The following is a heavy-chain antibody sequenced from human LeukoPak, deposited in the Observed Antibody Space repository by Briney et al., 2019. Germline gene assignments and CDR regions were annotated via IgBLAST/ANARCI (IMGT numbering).Heavy chain of an antibody. CDR2: ISAYNGNT. CDR1: GYTFTSYD. V-gene: IGHV1-18*01. D-gene: IGHD3-3*01. J-gene: IGHJ4*02. CDR3: ARDYYDVGDY. Sequence: ASVKVSCKASGYTFTSYDINWVRQATGQGLEWMGWISAYNGNTNYAQKLQGRVTMTTDTSTSTAYMELRSLRSDDTAVYYCARDYYDVGDYWGQGTLVTVSS.